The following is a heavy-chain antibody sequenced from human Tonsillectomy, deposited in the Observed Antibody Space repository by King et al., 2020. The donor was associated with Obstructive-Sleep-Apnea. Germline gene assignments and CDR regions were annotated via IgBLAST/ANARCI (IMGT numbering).Heavy chain of an antibody. V-gene: IGHV3-21*01. CDR2: ITSSSNYI. CDR3: ARDGGGGSYYNFLDY. J-gene: IGHJ4*02. Sequence: VQLVESGGGLVKPGGSLRLSCAASGFTFSDYNIHWVRQAPGKGLEWVSSITSSSNYIYYTDSVKGRFTISRRNANNSVSLQMSSLRAEDTAVYYCARDGGGGSYYNFLDYWGQGTLVTVSS. D-gene: IGHD1-26*01. CDR1: GFTFSDYN.